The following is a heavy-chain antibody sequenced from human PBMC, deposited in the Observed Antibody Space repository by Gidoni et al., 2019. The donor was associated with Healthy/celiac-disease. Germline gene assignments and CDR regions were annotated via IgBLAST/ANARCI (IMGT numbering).Heavy chain of an antibody. CDR3: ASYPYCGGDCTEHADY. Sequence: EVQLVQSGAEVKKPGESLKISCKGSGYSFTSYWIGWVRQMPGKGLEWMGIIYPGDSDTRYSPSFQGQVTISADKSISTAYLQWSSLKASDTAMYYCASYPYCGGDCTEHADYWGQGTLVTVSS. CDR1: GYSFTSYW. CDR2: IYPGDSDT. V-gene: IGHV5-51*03. D-gene: IGHD2-21*02. J-gene: IGHJ4*02.